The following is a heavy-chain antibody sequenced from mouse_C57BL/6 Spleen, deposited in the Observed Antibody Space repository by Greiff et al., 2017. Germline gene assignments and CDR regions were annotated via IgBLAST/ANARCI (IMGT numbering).Heavy chain of an antibody. V-gene: IGHV1-54*01. CDR3: ARSLGQGYFDV. CDR1: GYAFTNYL. D-gene: IGHD3-3*01. J-gene: IGHJ1*03. Sequence: VQLQQSGAELVRPGTSVKVSCKASGYAFTNYLIEWVKQRPGQGLEWIGVINPGSGGTNYNEKFKGKATLTADKSSSTAYMQLSSLTSEDSAVYFCARSLGQGYFDVWGTGTTVTVSS. CDR2: INPGSGGT.